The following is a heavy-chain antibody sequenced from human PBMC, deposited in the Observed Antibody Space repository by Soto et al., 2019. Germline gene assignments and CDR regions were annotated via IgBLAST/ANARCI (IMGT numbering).Heavy chain of an antibody. Sequence: ASLKVSCKASGYTFTSYDINWVRQATGQGLEWMGWMNPNSGNTGYAQKFQGRVTMTRNTSISTAYMELSSLRSEDTAVYYCARGVGYSGYDAGGFDYWCQGTLVTVSS. J-gene: IGHJ4*02. D-gene: IGHD5-12*01. CDR2: MNPNSGNT. CDR1: GYTFTSYD. CDR3: ARGVGYSGYDAGGFDY. V-gene: IGHV1-8*01.